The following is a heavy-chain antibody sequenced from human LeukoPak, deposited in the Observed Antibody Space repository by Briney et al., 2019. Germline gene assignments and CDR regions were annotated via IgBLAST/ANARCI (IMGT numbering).Heavy chain of an antibody. Sequence: SETLSLTCAVSGGSISSGGYSWSWIRQPPGKGLEWIGYIYYSGSTYYNPSLKSRVTISVDTSKNQFSLKLSSVTAADTAVYYCARELSYCSGGCYYYMDVWGKGTTVTISS. D-gene: IGHD2-15*01. CDR2: IYYSGST. CDR3: ARELSYCSGGCYYYMDV. CDR1: GGSISSGGYS. V-gene: IGHV4-30-4*07. J-gene: IGHJ6*03.